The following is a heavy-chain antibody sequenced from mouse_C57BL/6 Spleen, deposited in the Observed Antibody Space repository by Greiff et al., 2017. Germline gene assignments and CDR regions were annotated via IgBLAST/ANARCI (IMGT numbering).Heavy chain of an antibody. V-gene: IGHV1-55*01. CDR3: ARYNSNWYCDV. CDR1: GYTFTSYW. CDR2: IYPGSGST. Sequence: QVQLQQSGAELVKPGASVKMSCKASGYTFTSYWITWVKQRPGQGLEWIGDIYPGSGSTNYNEKFKSKDTLTVDTSSSTAYMQLSSLTSEDSAVYYCARYNSNWYCDVWGTGTTVTVSS. J-gene: IGHJ1*03.